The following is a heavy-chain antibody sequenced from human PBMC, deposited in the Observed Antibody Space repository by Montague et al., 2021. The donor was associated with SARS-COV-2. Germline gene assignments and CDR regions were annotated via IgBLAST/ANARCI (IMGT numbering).Heavy chain of an antibody. V-gene: IGHV6-1*01. J-gene: IGHJ4*02. CDR2: TYYRSKWYY. Sequence: CAISGDSVAGNTAAWNWIRQSPSRGLEWLGRTYYRSKWYYDYAVSVKSRMTISPDTSKNQFSLQLSSVTPEDRAVYYCVRDPRYSLRWSFDYWGQGTLVTVSS. D-gene: IGHD1-26*01. CDR1: GDSVAGNTAA. CDR3: VRDPRYSLRWSFDY.